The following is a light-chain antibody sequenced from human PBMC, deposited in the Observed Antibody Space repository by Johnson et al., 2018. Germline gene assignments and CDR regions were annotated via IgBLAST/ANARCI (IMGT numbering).Light chain of an antibody. Sequence: QSVLTQPPSVSAAPGQKVTISCSGSSSNIGNNYVSWYQQLPGTAPKLLIYENNKRPSGIPDRFSGSKSGTSATLGITGHQTGDEADYYCGTWDSSLSAGNVFLTGTKVTVL. CDR3: GTWDSSLSAGNV. CDR1: SSNIGNNY. V-gene: IGLV1-51*02. J-gene: IGLJ1*01. CDR2: ENN.